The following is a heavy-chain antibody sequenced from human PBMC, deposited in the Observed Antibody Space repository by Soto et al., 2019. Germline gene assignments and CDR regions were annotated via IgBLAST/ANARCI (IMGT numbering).Heavy chain of an antibody. CDR1: GYSVTSYW. CDR2: IYPGDSDT. J-gene: IGHJ6*03. Sequence: GESLKSSCKGSGYSVTSYWMGWVRQMAGKGLEWMGIIYPGDSDTRYSPSFQGQVTISADKSISTAYLQWSSLKASDPAMYYCARLASLAAPVYYYSYMDVWGKGTTVTVSS. V-gene: IGHV5-51*01. CDR3: ARLASLAAPVYYYSYMDV. D-gene: IGHD2-15*01.